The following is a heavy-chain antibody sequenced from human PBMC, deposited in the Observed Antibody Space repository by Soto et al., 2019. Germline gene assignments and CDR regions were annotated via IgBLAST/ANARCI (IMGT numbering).Heavy chain of an antibody. J-gene: IGHJ6*02. CDR1: GFTFSSYW. Sequence: PGGSLRLSCAASGFTFSSYWMHWVRQAPGKGLVWVSRINSDGSSTSYADSVKGRFTISRDNAKNTLYLQMNSLRAEDTAVYYCARDGAYYYDSSGSYGMDVWGQGTTVTVS. D-gene: IGHD3-22*01. CDR3: ARDGAYYYDSSGSYGMDV. CDR2: INSDGSST. V-gene: IGHV3-74*01.